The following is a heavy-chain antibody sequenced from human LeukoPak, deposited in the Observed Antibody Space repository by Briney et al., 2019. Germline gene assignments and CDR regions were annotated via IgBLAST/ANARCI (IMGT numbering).Heavy chain of an antibody. CDR2: ISGSGGST. CDR1: GFTFSSYA. CDR3: AKEGDGSGSYSGIGCN. V-gene: IGHV3-23*01. D-gene: IGHD3-10*01. Sequence: SGGSLRLSCAASGFTFSSYAMSWVRQAPGKGLEWVSAISGSGGSTYYADSVKGRFTISRDNSKNTLYLQMNSLRAEDTAVYYCAKEGDGSGSYSGIGCNWGKGTLVTVSP. J-gene: IGHJ4*02.